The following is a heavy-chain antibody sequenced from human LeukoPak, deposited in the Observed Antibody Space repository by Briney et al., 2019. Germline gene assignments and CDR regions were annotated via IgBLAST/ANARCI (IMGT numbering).Heavy chain of an antibody. Sequence: GGSLRLSCAASGFTFSGSAMTWVRQTPGRGLDWVSSISSSGNTYYADSVKGRFTISRDNSKNMLYLQMNSLRAEDTAVYYCVKGRISEDGLDFWGQGTLVTVSS. D-gene: IGHD6-13*01. CDR1: GFTFSGSA. CDR3: VKGRISEDGLDF. V-gene: IGHV3-23*01. J-gene: IGHJ4*02. CDR2: ISSSGNT.